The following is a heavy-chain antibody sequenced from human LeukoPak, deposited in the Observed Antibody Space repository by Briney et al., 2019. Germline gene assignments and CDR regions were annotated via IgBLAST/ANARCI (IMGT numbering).Heavy chain of an antibody. CDR3: ASVVVPAAGVDY. D-gene: IGHD2-2*01. V-gene: IGHV3-21*01. CDR2: ITISSSYI. J-gene: IGHJ4*02. Sequence: GGSLRLSCAASGFTISSYSMNWVRQAPGKGLEWVSSITISSSYIYYADSVKGRFTISRDNAKNSLYLQMNSLRAEDTAVYYCASVVVPAAGVDYWGQGTLVTVSS. CDR1: GFTISSYS.